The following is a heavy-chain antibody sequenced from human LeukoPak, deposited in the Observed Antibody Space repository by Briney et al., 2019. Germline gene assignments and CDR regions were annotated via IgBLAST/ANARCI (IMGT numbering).Heavy chain of an antibody. V-gene: IGHV4-38-2*02. Sequence: SETLSLTCTVSGYSISSTYYWGWIRQPPGKGLEWVGSVFHSGNTYYNPSLKSRVTISVDTSKNQFSLKLSSVTAADTAVYYCARRRSGAVAGHRPFDYWGQGTLVTVSS. CDR3: ARRRSGAVAGHRPFDY. CDR1: GYSISSTYY. D-gene: IGHD6-19*01. CDR2: VFHSGNT. J-gene: IGHJ4*02.